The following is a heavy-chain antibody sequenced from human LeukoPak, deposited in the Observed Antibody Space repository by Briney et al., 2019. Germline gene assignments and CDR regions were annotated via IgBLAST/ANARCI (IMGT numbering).Heavy chain of an antibody. V-gene: IGHV1-69*04. CDR1: GGTFSSYA. CDR2: IIPILGIA. D-gene: IGHD2-2*01. Sequence: AASVKVSCKASGGTFSSYAISWVRQAPGQGLEWMGRIIPILGIANYAQKLQGRVTITADKSTSTAYMELSSLRSEDTAVYYCARALGYCSSTSCYAGLSSTTYYYYYGMDVWGQGTTVTVSS. J-gene: IGHJ6*02. CDR3: ARALGYCSSTSCYAGLSSTTYYYYYGMDV.